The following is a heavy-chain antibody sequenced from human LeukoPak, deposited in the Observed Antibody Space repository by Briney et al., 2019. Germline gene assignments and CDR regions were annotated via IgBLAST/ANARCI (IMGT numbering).Heavy chain of an antibody. CDR2: IYYTGYT. CDR1: GGSISSSSYY. Sequence: SETLSFTCTVSGGSISSSSYYWGWIRQPPGKGLEWIGSIYYTGYTYYNPSLQSRVTISVDTSKNQFSLKLSSVTAADTAVYYCARAARPYDSSGYFRYWGQGTLVTVSS. CDR3: ARAARPYDSSGYFRY. D-gene: IGHD3-22*01. J-gene: IGHJ4*02. V-gene: IGHV4-39*01.